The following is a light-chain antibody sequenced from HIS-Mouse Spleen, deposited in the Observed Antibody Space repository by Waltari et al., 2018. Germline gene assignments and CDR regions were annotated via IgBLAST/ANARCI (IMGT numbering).Light chain of an antibody. J-gene: IGLJ3*02. CDR1: VLAKKY. Sequence: SYELTQPSSVSVSPGQTARITCSGDVLAKKYARWFQQKPGQAPVLVIYKDSERPSGIPGRFSGSRSGTTVTLTISGAQVEEEADYYCYSAADNIWVFGGGTKLTVL. CDR3: YSAADNIWV. CDR2: KDS. V-gene: IGLV3-27*01.